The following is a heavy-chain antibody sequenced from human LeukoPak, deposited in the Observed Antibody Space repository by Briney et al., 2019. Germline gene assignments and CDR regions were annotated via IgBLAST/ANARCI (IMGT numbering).Heavy chain of an antibody. J-gene: IGHJ4*02. Sequence: GGSLRLSCAATGFTFSNAWMNWVRQAPGKGLEWVSYISSSSSTIYYADSVKGRFTISRDNAKNSLYLQMNSLRDEDTAVYYCASYYYDSSGTSQWGQGTLVTVSS. CDR2: ISSSSSTI. CDR3: ASYYYDSSGTSQ. CDR1: GFTFSNAW. D-gene: IGHD3-22*01. V-gene: IGHV3-48*02.